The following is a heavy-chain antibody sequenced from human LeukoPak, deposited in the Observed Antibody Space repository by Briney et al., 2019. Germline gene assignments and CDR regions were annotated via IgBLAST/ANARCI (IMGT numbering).Heavy chain of an antibody. D-gene: IGHD5-12*01. CDR2: INPNSGGT. CDR1: GYTFTGYY. CDR3: ARDGGIVATTSSYYGMDV. J-gene: IGHJ6*02. Sequence: ASVKVSCKASGYTFTGYYMHWVRQAPGQGLEWMGWINPNSGGTNYAQKFQGWVTMTRDTSISTAYMELSRLRSDDTAVYYCARDGGIVATTSSYYGMDVWGQGTTVTVSS. V-gene: IGHV1-2*04.